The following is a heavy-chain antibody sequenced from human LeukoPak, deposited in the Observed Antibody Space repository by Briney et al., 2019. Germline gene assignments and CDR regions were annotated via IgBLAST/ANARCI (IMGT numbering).Heavy chain of an antibody. CDR2: ISTSSSYI. D-gene: IGHD3-3*01. J-gene: IGHJ3*02. CDR1: GFTVSTNS. CDR3: ARRTIITIFGVVIKDAFDI. V-gene: IGHV3-21*01. Sequence: GGSLRLSCTVSGFTVSTNSMSWVRQAPGKGLEWVSSISTSSSYIYYADSVKGRFTISRDNAKNSLYLQMNSLRAEDTAVYYCARRTIITIFGVVIKDAFDIWGQGTMVTVSS.